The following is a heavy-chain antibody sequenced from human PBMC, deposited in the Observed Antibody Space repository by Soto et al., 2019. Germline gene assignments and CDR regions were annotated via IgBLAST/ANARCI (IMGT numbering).Heavy chain of an antibody. CDR1: GFTFSSYA. V-gene: IGHV3-30-3*01. Sequence: QVQLVESGGGVVQPGRSLRLSCAASGFTFSSYAMHWVRQAPGKGLEWVAVISYDGSNKYYADSVKGRFTISRDNSKNTLYLQMNSLRAEDTAVYYCVRDLIGLGYCSGGSCYGGWFDPWGQGTLVTVSS. CDR3: VRDLIGLGYCSGGSCYGGWFDP. J-gene: IGHJ5*02. D-gene: IGHD2-15*01. CDR2: ISYDGSNK.